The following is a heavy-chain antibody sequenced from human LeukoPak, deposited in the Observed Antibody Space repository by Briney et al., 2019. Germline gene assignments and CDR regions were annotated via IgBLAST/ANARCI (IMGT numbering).Heavy chain of an antibody. J-gene: IGHJ6*02. Sequence: PSETLSLTCTVSGGSISSYYWSWIRQPPGKGLEWIRYIYYSGSTNYNPSLKSRVTISVDTSKNQFSLKLSSVTAADTAVYYRARRTIFGPPRPPYYYGMDVWGQGTTVTVSS. CDR2: IYYSGST. V-gene: IGHV4-59*08. CDR3: ARRTIFGPPRPPYYYGMDV. D-gene: IGHD3-3*01. CDR1: GGSISSYY.